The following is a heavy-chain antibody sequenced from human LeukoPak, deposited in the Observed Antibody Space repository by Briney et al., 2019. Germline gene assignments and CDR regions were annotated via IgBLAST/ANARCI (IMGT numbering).Heavy chain of an antibody. J-gene: IGHJ4*02. CDR1: GFTVSSNY. Sequence: GGSLRLSCAASGFTVSSNYMSWVRQAPGKGLEWVSIIYSGGSTYYADSVKGRFTISRDNSKNTLYLQMNSLRAEDTAVYYCARGLLHCSSTSCYPYYFDYWGQGTLVTVSS. CDR2: IYSGGST. D-gene: IGHD2-2*01. CDR3: ARGLLHCSSTSCYPYYFDY. V-gene: IGHV3-66*01.